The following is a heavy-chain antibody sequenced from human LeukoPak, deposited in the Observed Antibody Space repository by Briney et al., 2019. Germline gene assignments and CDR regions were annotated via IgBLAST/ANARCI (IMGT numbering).Heavy chain of an antibody. CDR2: ISGSGGSI. V-gene: IGHV3-23*01. Sequence: GGSLRLSCAASGFTFSSYAMSWVRQAPGKGLEWVSVISGSGGSIYYADSVKGRFTISRDNSKNTLYLQMNSLRAEDTAVYYCARGRITRSPGAYIFGYWGQGTLVTVSS. CDR3: ARGRITRSPGAYIFGY. D-gene: IGHD3-3*02. CDR1: GFTFSSYA. J-gene: IGHJ4*02.